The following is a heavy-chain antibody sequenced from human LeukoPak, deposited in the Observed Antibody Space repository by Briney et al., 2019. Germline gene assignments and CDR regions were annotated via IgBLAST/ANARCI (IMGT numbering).Heavy chain of an antibody. D-gene: IGHD3-22*01. CDR1: GGSISRYY. Sequence: PSETLSLTCIVSGGSISRYYWSWIRQPPRKGLEWIGDINHSGSTNYNPSLKSRVTISVDTSKNQFSLKLSSVTAADTAVYYCARAPHYYYDSSGYYDDAFDIWGQGTMVTVPS. CDR3: ARAPHYYYDSSGYYDDAFDI. J-gene: IGHJ3*02. V-gene: IGHV4-59*01. CDR2: INHSGST.